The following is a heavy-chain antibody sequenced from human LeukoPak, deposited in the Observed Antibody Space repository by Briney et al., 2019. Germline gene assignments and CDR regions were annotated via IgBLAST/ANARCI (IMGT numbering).Heavy chain of an antibody. V-gene: IGHV3-30*04. CDR1: GFTFSSYA. Sequence: AGSLRLSCAASGFTFSSYAMHWVRQAPGQGLEWVAVISYDGSNKYYADSVKGRFTISRDNSKNTPYLQMNSLRAEDTAVYYCAKELASGYDIMTGYPDTPYGMDVWGKGTTVTVSS. CDR3: AKELASGYDIMTGYPDTPYGMDV. D-gene: IGHD3-9*01. J-gene: IGHJ6*04. CDR2: ISYDGSNK.